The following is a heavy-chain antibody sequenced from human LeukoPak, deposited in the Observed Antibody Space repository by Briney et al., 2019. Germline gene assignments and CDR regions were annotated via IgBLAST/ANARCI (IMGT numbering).Heavy chain of an antibody. CDR2: ISSSSSYI. CDR3: ARDDYGSGSYYPYYFDY. V-gene: IGHV3-21*01. J-gene: IGHJ4*02. CDR1: GFTFSSYS. D-gene: IGHD3-10*01. Sequence: GRSLRLSCAASGFTFSSYSMNWVRQAPGKGLEWVSSISSSSSYIYYADSVKGRFTISRDNAKNSLYLQMNSLRAEDTAVYYCARDDYGSGSYYPYYFDYWGQGTLVTVSS.